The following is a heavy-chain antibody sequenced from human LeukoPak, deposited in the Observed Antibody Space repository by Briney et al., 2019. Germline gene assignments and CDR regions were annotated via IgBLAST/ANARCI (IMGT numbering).Heavy chain of an antibody. CDR3: ACPAAKPECGY. Sequence: GGSLRLSCAASGFTFSTYSMNWVRQAPGKGLEWVSYISSSRSTIYYADFVKGRFTISRDNAKNSLSLQMNSLRDEDTAVYYCACPAAKPECGYWGQGTLVTVSS. CDR2: ISSSRSTI. V-gene: IGHV3-48*02. J-gene: IGHJ4*02. D-gene: IGHD2-2*02. CDR1: GFTFSTYS.